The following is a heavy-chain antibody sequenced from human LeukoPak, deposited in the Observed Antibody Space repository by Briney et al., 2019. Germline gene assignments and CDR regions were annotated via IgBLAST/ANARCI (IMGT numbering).Heavy chain of an antibody. J-gene: IGHJ4*02. Sequence: SETLSLTCTVSGVSVSNSNFYWSWIRRPPGKGPEFIGSMHYSGSTYYNPSLKSRVAVFVDTSKNQFSLNMRFVTDADTAVYYCARGVYCSSASCYWDWGQGTLVTVSS. CDR3: ARGVYCSSASCYWD. V-gene: IGHV4-39*02. CDR1: GVSVSNSNFY. CDR2: MHYSGST. D-gene: IGHD2-2*01.